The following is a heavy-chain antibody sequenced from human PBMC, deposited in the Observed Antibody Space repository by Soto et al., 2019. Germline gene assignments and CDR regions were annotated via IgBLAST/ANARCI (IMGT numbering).Heavy chain of an antibody. CDR2: IWYDGSNK. J-gene: IGHJ4*02. D-gene: IGHD3-10*01. CDR3: ARDPTMVRGATMYYFDY. Sequence: GGSLRLSCAASGFTFSSYGMHWVRQAPGKGLEWVAVIWYDGSNKYYADSVKGRFTISRDNSKNTLYLQMNSLRAEDTAVYYCARDPTMVRGATMYYFDYWGQGTLVTVSS. V-gene: IGHV3-33*01. CDR1: GFTFSSYG.